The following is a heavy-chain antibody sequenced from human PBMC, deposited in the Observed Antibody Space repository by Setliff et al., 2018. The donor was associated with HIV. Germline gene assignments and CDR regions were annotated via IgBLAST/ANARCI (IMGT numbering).Heavy chain of an antibody. J-gene: IGHJ6*03. Sequence: PGESLKISCKGSGYSFSTYWIGWVRQMPGKGLEWMGIIYPGDSDTTYSPSFQGQVTISADKSISTAYLQWSSLKASDTAMYYCARHTRQLEFLEWLSPHYYRYYYMDVWGQGTTVTVSS. V-gene: IGHV5-51*01. CDR1: GYSFSTYW. CDR3: ARHTRQLEFLEWLSPHYYRYYYMDV. CDR2: IYPGDSDT. D-gene: IGHD3-3*01.